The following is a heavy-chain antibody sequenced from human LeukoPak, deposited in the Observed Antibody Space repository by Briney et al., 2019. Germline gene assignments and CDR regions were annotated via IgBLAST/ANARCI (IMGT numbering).Heavy chain of an antibody. CDR1: GYTFTSYG. CDR2: VNPGGDST. Sequence: ASVKVSCKASGYTFTSYGISWVRQAPGQGLEWMGIVNPGGDSTNYAQDFQGRLTLTGDTSTSTVYMELSSLRSEDTAVYYCARVRDGYNDAYIWGQGTMVTVTS. V-gene: IGHV1-46*01. CDR3: ARVRDGYNDAYI. J-gene: IGHJ3*02. D-gene: IGHD5-24*01.